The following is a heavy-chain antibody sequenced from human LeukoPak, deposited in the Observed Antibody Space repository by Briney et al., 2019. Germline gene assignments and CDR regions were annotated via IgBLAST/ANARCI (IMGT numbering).Heavy chain of an antibody. CDR2: ISGSGGST. CDR3: VRAAHKYQLLYRPLYYYYYMDV. D-gene: IGHD2-2*02. Sequence: GGSLRLSCAAAGFTVSTSAMSWVRQAPGKGLEWVSAISGSGGSTYYADSVKGRFTISRDNSKNTLYLQMNSLRAEDTAVYYCVRAAHKYQLLYRPLYYYYYMDVWGKGTTVTISS. J-gene: IGHJ6*03. CDR1: GFTVSTSA. V-gene: IGHV3-23*01.